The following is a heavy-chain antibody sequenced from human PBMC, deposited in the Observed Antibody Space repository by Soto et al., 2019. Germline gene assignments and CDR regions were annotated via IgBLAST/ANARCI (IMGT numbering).Heavy chain of an antibody. CDR2: ISYDGSNK. Sequence: QVLLVESGGGVVQPGRSLRLSCAASGFTFSSYAMHWVRQAPGKGLEWVAVISYDGSNKYYADSVKGRFTISRDNSKITLNLPMNSLRAEDTAVYYCARETYSSGWTPTFDYWGQGTLVTVSS. D-gene: IGHD6-19*01. V-gene: IGHV3-30-3*01. CDR3: ARETYSSGWTPTFDY. J-gene: IGHJ4*02. CDR1: GFTFSSYA.